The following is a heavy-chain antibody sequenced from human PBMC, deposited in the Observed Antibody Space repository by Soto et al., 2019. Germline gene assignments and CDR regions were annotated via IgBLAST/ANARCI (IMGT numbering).Heavy chain of an antibody. V-gene: IGHV1-8*01. CDR3: ARGQEVVATMSPGYYYYYMDV. CDR2: MNPNSGNT. D-gene: IGHD5-12*01. CDR1: GYTCTSYD. Sequence: GASVKVSCKASGYTCTSYDINWVRQATGQGLEWMGWMNPNSGNTGYAQKFQGRVTMTRNTSISTAYMELSSLRSEDTAVYYCARGQEVVATMSPGYYYYYMDVWGKGTTVTVSS. J-gene: IGHJ6*03.